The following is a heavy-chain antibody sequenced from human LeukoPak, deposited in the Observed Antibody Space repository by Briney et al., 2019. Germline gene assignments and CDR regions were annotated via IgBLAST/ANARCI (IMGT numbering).Heavy chain of an antibody. D-gene: IGHD6-19*01. J-gene: IGHJ4*02. CDR2: INHSGST. V-gene: IGHV4-34*01. CDR1: GGSFSDYY. Sequence: SETLSLTCAVYGGSFSDYYWSWIRQPPGKGLEWIGEINHSGSTNYNPSLKSRVTISVDTSKNQFSLKLSSVTAADTAAYYCARIAVPRVRRYFDYWGQGTLVTVSS. CDR3: ARIAVPRVRRYFDY.